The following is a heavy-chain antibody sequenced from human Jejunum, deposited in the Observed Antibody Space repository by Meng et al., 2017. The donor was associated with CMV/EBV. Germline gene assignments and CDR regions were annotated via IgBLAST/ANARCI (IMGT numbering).Heavy chain of an antibody. CDR2: IYWDDDK. Sequence: HMTLKKSRHTTSKHTQTHTLTCTFSGFSLSTSGVGVVWIRQPPGKALEWLALIYWDDDKRYSPSLKNRLTITKDTSKNQVVLTLTNIDPVDTATYYCAHRHRLRDFDYWGQGTLVTVFS. V-gene: IGHV2-5*02. J-gene: IGHJ4*02. D-gene: IGHD4-17*01. CDR1: GFSLSTSGVG. CDR3: AHRHRLRDFDY.